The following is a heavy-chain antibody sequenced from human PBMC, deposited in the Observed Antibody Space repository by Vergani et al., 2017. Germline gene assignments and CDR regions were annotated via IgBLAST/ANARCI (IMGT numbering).Heavy chain of an antibody. V-gene: IGHV3-15*07. D-gene: IGHD5-12*01. CDR3: TTDPRYCGDGSCXWLRDHHYYGMDV. Sequence: EVQLVESGGGIVKPGGSLRLSCVASGFSFRNAWMNWVRRTPGKGLEWVGRIKITFDRGKTDYAAAVKGRFTISRDDSKNTLFLQMNGLKTEDIGVYYCTTDPRYCGDGSCXWLRDHHYYGMDVWGQGTTVTVSS. CDR1: GFSFRNAW. CDR2: IKITFDRGKT. J-gene: IGHJ6*02.